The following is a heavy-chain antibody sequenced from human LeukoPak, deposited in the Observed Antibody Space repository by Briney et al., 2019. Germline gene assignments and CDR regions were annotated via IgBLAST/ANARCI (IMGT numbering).Heavy chain of an antibody. CDR2: ISYSGNT. CDR3: ARLRNWAWDFDS. D-gene: IGHD7-27*01. CDR1: GGSISSYY. J-gene: IGHJ4*02. V-gene: IGHV4-59*01. Sequence: SETLSLTCTVSGGSISSYYWSWIRQPPGKGLEWIGYISYSGNTNYNPSLKSRVTISADTSKNQFSLKMSSVTAADTAVYFCARLRNWAWDFDSWGQGTLATVSS.